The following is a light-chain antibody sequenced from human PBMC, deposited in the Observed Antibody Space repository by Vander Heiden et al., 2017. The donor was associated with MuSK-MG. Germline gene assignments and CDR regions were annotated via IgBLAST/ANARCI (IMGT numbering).Light chain of an antibody. CDR3: QQSYSTPMCS. J-gene: IGKJ2*04. CDR2: AAS. V-gene: IGKV1-39*01. Sequence: DIQMTQSPSSLSASVGDRVTITCRASQSISSYLNWYKQKPGKAPKLLIYAASSLQSGVPSRFSGSGSGTDFTLTISSLQPEDFATYYCQQSYSTPMCSFGQGTKLEIK. CDR1: QSISSY.